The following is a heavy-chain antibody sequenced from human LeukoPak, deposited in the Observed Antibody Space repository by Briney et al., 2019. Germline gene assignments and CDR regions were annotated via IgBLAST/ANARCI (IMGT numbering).Heavy chain of an antibody. V-gene: IGHV3-7*03. CDR2: IKQDGSEK. Sequence: GGSLRLSCAASGFTFSSRDWMTWVRQAPGKGLEWVANIKQDGSEKNYVDSVKGRFTISRDNAKNSVDLQMNSLRVEDTAVYYCARTALRYDFWSGYSDYYYMDVWGKGTTVTVSS. D-gene: IGHD3-3*01. CDR3: ARTALRYDFWSGYSDYYYMDV. CDR1: GFTFSSRDW. J-gene: IGHJ6*03.